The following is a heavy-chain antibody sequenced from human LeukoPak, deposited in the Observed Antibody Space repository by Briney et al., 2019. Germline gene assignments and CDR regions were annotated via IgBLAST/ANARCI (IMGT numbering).Heavy chain of an antibody. Sequence: SETLSLTCTVSGGSISSYYWSWIRQPPGKGLEWIGYIYYSGSTNYNPSLKSRVTISVDTSKNQFSLKLSSVTAADTAVYYCARVGSSSSVDWFDPWGQGTLVTVSS. CDR2: IYYSGST. D-gene: IGHD6-6*01. CDR3: ARVGSSSSVDWFDP. V-gene: IGHV4-59*01. J-gene: IGHJ5*02. CDR1: GGSISSYY.